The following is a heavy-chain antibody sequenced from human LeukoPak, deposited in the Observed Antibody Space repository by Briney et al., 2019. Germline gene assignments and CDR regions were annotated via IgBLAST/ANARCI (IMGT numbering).Heavy chain of an antibody. CDR1: GYTFTDYY. CDR3: ARNLVGPTDVDY. CDR2: INTNSGGT. J-gene: IGHJ4*02. Sequence: GASVKVSCKTSGYTFTDYYIHRVRQAPGQGLEWMGWINTNSGGTNYAQKFQGRVTMTRDTSISTAYMDLSSLTSDDTAVYYCARNLVGPTDVDYWGQGTPVTVSA. D-gene: IGHD1-26*01. V-gene: IGHV1-2*02.